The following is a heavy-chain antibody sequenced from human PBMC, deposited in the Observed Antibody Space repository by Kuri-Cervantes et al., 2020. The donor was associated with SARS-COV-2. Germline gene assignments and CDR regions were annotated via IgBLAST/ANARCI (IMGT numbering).Heavy chain of an antibody. CDR3: ARDTWRSPAAITGSIDP. Sequence: GESLKISGTASGFIFSDYYMTWIRQARGKGLEWVSNIGPTGTTKYYADSVKGRFTISRDNAKNSLYLQMSSLRGEDTAVYYCARDTWRSPAAITGSIDPWGQGTLVTVSS. CDR1: GFIFSDYY. J-gene: IGHJ5*02. CDR2: IGPTGTTK. D-gene: IGHD2-2*01. V-gene: IGHV3-11*04.